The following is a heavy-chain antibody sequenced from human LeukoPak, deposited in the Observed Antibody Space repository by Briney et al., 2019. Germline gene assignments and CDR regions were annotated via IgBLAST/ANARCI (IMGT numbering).Heavy chain of an antibody. V-gene: IGHV3-30*04. J-gene: IGHJ4*02. CDR3: ARDDEYGDYGLDY. D-gene: IGHD4-17*01. CDR1: GFIFSSYA. Sequence: GGSLSLSCAASGFIFSSYAMHWVRQAPGKGLEWVAVISYNGIKKYYADSLKGRFTISRDNSKNTLYMQVNSLKAEDTAVYYCARDDEYGDYGLDYWGQGTLVTVAS. CDR2: ISYNGIKK.